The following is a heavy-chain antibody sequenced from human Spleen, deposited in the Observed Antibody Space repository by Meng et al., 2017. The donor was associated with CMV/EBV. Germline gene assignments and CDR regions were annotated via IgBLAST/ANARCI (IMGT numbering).Heavy chain of an antibody. CDR2: INHSGST. V-gene: IGHV4-34*01. Sequence: QVQQQQWGAGLLKPSETLSLTCAVYGGSFSGYYWSWIRQPPGKGLEWIGEINHSGSTNYNPSLKSRVTISIDTSNNQFSLKLSSVTAADTAVYYCARWVWWSGWSLDYWGQGTLVTVSS. CDR3: ARWVWWSGWSLDY. D-gene: IGHD6-19*01. CDR1: GGSFSGYY. J-gene: IGHJ4*02.